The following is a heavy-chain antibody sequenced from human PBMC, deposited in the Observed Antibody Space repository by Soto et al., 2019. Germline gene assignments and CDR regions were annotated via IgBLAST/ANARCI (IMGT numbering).Heavy chain of an antibody. Sequence: LRLSCAASGFTFSSFGMHWVRQAPGKGLEWVAVIWSDGRDKYYGDSVKGRFNIFRDNSKNTLYLQMNSLRVEDTAVYYCTRTVLSRQQLIDYWGQGTQVTVSS. V-gene: IGHV3-33*01. CDR3: TRTVLSRQQLIDY. J-gene: IGHJ4*02. CDR2: IWSDGRDK. CDR1: GFTFSSFG. D-gene: IGHD2-2*01.